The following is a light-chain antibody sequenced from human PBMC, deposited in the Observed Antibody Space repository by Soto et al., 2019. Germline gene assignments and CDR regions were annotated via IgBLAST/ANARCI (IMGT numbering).Light chain of an antibody. CDR2: DAS. V-gene: IGKV3-11*01. CDR3: QQRSDWALL. J-gene: IGKJ4*01. Sequence: EIVLTQSPATLSLSPGERATLSCRASQSVSSHLTWYQHIPGQAPRLLIYDASTRANGIPARFSGSGSGTDFTLTICGREPEDFAVYYCQQRSDWALLFGGGTRVEIK. CDR1: QSVSSH.